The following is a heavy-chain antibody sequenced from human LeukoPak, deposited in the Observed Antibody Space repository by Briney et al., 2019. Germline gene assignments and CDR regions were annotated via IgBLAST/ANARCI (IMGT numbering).Heavy chain of an antibody. V-gene: IGHV1-2*02. D-gene: IGHD3-10*01. CDR1: GYIFTDYY. J-gene: IGHJ3*02. CDR2: INPKSGGT. CDR3: ARAGLLWFGELLRGDAFDI. Sequence: ASVKVSCKASGYIFTDYYIHWVRQAPGQGLEWMGWINPKSGGTNYAQTFQGRVTMTRDTSISTAYMELSRLRSDDTAVYYCARAGLLWFGELLRGDAFDIWGQGTMVTVSS.